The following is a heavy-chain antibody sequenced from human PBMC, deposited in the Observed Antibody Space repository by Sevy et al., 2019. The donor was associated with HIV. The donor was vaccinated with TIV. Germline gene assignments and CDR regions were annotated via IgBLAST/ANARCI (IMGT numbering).Heavy chain of an antibody. CDR3: TRRSSGWFDDAFDI. Sequence: GSLRLSCAASGFTFSGSAMHWVRQASGKGLEWVGRIRSKANSYATAYAASVKGRFTISRDDSKNTAYLQRNSLKTGDAAEYYCTRRSSGWFDDAFDIWGHGTMVTVSS. D-gene: IGHD6-19*01. CDR1: GFTFSGSA. V-gene: IGHV3-73*01. J-gene: IGHJ3*02. CDR2: IRSKANSYAT.